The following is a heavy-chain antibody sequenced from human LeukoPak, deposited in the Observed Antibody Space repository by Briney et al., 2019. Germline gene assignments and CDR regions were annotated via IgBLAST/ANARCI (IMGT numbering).Heavy chain of an antibody. Sequence: PGGSLRLSCAASGFTFSSYSMNWVRQAPGKGLEWVSSISSSSSYIYYADSVKGRFTISRDNAKNSLYLQMNSLRAEDTAVYYCARDADGSYHNWFDPWGQGTLVTVSS. D-gene: IGHD1-26*01. J-gene: IGHJ5*02. CDR3: ARDADGSYHNWFDP. V-gene: IGHV3-21*01. CDR2: ISSSSSYI. CDR1: GFTFSSYS.